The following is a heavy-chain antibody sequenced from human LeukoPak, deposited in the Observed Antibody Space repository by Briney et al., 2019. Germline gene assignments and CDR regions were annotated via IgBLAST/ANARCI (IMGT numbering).Heavy chain of an antibody. J-gene: IGHJ4*02. V-gene: IGHV3-30*02. CDR2: IWYDGSNK. D-gene: IGHD3-22*01. CDR3: AKDISGYYSFDY. CDR1: GFTFSSYA. Sequence: GGSLRLSCAASGFTFSSYAMHWVRQAPGKGLEWVAVIWYDGSNKYYTDSVKGRFTISRDNSKNTLYLQMNSLRAEDTALYYCAKDISGYYSFDYWGQGNLVTVSS.